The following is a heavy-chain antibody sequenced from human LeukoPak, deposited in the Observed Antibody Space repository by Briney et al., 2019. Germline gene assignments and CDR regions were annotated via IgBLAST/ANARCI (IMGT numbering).Heavy chain of an antibody. Sequence: GESLKISCEGSGYGFRGYWIARVRQLPGKGLEWMGIIYPGDSDTKYSPSFQGQVTISADKSISTAYLQWSSLKASDTAIYYCTRQGGAIPNYYSYYIDVWGKGTTVTVSS. V-gene: IGHV5-51*01. CDR1: GYGFRGYW. D-gene: IGHD3-16*01. CDR2: IYPGDSDT. CDR3: TRQGGAIPNYYSYYIDV. J-gene: IGHJ6*03.